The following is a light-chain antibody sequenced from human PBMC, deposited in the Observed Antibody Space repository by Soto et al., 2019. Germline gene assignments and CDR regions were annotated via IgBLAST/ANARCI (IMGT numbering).Light chain of an antibody. CDR2: GAS. Sequence: DIVLTQSPASLSLSPGDRATLSCRASQSVSSTYVACHQQKPGQAPRLLIYGASSRATGIPDRFCGSGSGADFTLTISSLVPEDFAVYYCEQYGSSLSITFGQGTRVEIK. CDR1: QSVSSTY. CDR3: EQYGSSLSIT. J-gene: IGKJ5*01. V-gene: IGKV3-20*01.